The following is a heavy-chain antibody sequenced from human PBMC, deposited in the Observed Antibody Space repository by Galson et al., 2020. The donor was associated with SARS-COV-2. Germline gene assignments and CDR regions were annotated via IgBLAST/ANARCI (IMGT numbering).Heavy chain of an antibody. D-gene: IGHD2-21*02. V-gene: IGHV4-61*09. CDR3: ARSLGGGLVLVTPIGYFGY. CDR1: GGSISSGSYY. J-gene: IGHJ4*02. Sequence: SETLSLTCTVSGGSISSGSYYWSWIRQPAGKGLEWIGHIYTSGSTKYNPSLKSRVTISVDTSKNQFSLKLSSVTAADTAVYYCARSLGGGLVLVTPIGYFGYWGQGTLVTVSS. CDR2: IYTSGST.